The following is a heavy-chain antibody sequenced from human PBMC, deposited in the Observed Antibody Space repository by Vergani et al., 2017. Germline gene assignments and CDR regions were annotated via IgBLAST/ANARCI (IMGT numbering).Heavy chain of an antibody. J-gene: IGHJ4*02. CDR2: IKNTGDST. CDR1: GFTFSSHA. CDR3: GGGSDNYN. D-gene: IGHD5-24*01. Sequence: EVQSLQSEGAVVQQGGSLRLSCVASGFTFSSHAMSWVLQGPGQGLEWVSSIKNTGDSTHHADSVKGRFTISRDNSKNTLYLQMNSLRIEDTAVYYCGGGSDNYNWGQGTLVTVSS. V-gene: IGHV3-23*01.